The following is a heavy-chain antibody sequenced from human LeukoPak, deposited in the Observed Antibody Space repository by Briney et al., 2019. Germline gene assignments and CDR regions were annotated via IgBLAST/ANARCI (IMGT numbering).Heavy chain of an antibody. CDR3: AREYSGSYWIDY. Sequence: ASVKVSCKASGYTFTSYDINWVRQATGQGLEWMGWIDPNSGGTNYAQKFQGRVTMTRDTSISTAYMELSRLRSDDTAVYYCAREYSGSYWIDYWGQGTLVTVSS. J-gene: IGHJ4*02. D-gene: IGHD1-26*01. CDR1: GYTFTSYD. CDR2: IDPNSGGT. V-gene: IGHV1-2*02.